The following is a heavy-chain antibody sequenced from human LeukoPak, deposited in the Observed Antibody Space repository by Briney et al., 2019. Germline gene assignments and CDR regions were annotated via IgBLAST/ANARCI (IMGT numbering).Heavy chain of an antibody. CDR2: ISYDGNNK. CDR3: ARGGYTGYDNFDY. Sequence: PGRSLRLSCAASGITFSSYVMHWVRQAPGKGLEWVAVISYDGNNKYYADSVKGRFTISRDNSKDTLYLQMNSLRADDTAVYYCARGGYTGYDNFDYWGQGTLVTVSS. V-gene: IGHV3-30-3*01. D-gene: IGHD5-12*01. CDR1: GITFSSYV. J-gene: IGHJ4*02.